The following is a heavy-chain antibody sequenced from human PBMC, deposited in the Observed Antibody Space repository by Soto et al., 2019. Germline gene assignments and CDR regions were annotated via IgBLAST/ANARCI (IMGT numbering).Heavy chain of an antibody. Sequence: QVKLVQSGAEVKKPGASVKVSCKASGYTFTGYYMHWVRQAPGQGLEWMGRIIPDNGGTNYAQKFQGRVTMTRDTSINTVYMELKRLRSDDSAVYYCARKKMERDWFDPWGQGTLVTVSS. D-gene: IGHD2-8*01. CDR2: IIPDNGGT. V-gene: IGHV1-2*06. CDR1: GYTFTGYY. J-gene: IGHJ5*02. CDR3: ARKKMERDWFDP.